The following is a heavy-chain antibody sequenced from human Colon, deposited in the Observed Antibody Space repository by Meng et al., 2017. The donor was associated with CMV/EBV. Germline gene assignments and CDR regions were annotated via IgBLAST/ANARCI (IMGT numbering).Heavy chain of an antibody. Sequence: GESLKISCVASGFTFSSYSINWVRQAPGKGLEWVSSVSRGGDYTYYADSVKGRFTISRDNTKNSLFLQMNSLRADDTADYYCARDFKSGRPWGQGTLVTAPQ. CDR3: ARDFKSGRP. CDR2: VSRGGDYT. J-gene: IGHJ5*02. V-gene: IGHV3-21*06. CDR1: GFTFSSYS.